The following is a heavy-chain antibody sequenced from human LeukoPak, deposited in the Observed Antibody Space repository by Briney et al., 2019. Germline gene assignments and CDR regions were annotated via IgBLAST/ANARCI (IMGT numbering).Heavy chain of an antibody. J-gene: IGHJ4*02. D-gene: IGHD2-15*01. V-gene: IGHV3-21*01. CDR3: ARDRTSGCSGGSCYNGGFDY. CDR2: ISSSSSYI. CDR1: GFTFSSHS. Sequence: GGSLRLSCAASGFTFSSHSMNWVRQAPGKGLEWVSSISSSSSYIYYADSVKGRFTISRDNAKNSLYLQMNSLRAEDTAVYYCARDRTSGCSGGSCYNGGFDYWGQGTLVTVSS.